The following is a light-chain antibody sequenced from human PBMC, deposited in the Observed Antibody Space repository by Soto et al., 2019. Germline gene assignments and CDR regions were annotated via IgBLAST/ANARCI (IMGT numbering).Light chain of an antibody. J-gene: IGKJ1*01. V-gene: IGKV4-1*01. CDR1: QNILYSADNKNY. Sequence: DIVMTQSPDSLAVSLGERATINCKSSQNILYSADNKNYLAWYQQKAGRSPKLLFYWASTRESGVPDRFSGSGSGTDFTLTISSLQAEDVAVYYCQQYYSTPPTFGQGTKVDIK. CDR2: WAS. CDR3: QQYYSTPPT.